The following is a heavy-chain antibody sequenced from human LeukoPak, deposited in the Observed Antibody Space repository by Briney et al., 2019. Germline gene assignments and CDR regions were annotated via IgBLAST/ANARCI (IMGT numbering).Heavy chain of an antibody. V-gene: IGHV3-7*01. CDR1: GFTFSSYW. D-gene: IGHD2-15*01. CDR3: ARDTQEGGFDI. CDR2: MNEDGREK. Sequence: GGSLRLSCAASGFTFSSYWMNWVRQAPGKGLEGVANMNEDGREKYYVDSVKGRFTISRDNAKNSLYLQMNRLRAEDTALYYCARDTQEGGFDIWGQGTMVTVSS. J-gene: IGHJ3*02.